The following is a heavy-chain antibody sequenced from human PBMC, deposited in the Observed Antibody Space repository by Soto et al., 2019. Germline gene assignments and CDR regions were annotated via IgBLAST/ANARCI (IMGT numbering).Heavy chain of an antibody. J-gene: IGHJ5*02. CDR3: AMTFGDTYPSWFDP. CDR2: IYYSGST. CDR1: GGSISSGGYY. D-gene: IGHD3-10*01. Sequence: QVQLQESGPGLVKPSQTLSLTCTVSGGSISSGGYYWSWIRQHPGKGLEWIGYIYYSGSTYYNPSLKSRVTISVDTSKNQFSLKLSSVTAAATAVYYCAMTFGDTYPSWFDPGGQGTLVTVSS. V-gene: IGHV4-31*03.